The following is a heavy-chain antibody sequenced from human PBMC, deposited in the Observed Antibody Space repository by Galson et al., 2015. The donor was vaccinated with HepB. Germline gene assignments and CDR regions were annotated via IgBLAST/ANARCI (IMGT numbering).Heavy chain of an antibody. CDR1: GYSFTSYW. CDR2: IYPGDSDT. CDR3: ARGHYSNYEGDGNGDY. D-gene: IGHD4-11*01. Sequence: QSGAEVKKPGESLKISCKGSGYSFTSYWIGWVRQMPGKGLEWMGIIYPGDSDTRYSPSFQGQVTISADKSISTAYLQWSSLKASDTAMYYCARGHYSNYEGDGNGDYWGQGTLVTVSS. V-gene: IGHV5-51*03. J-gene: IGHJ4*02.